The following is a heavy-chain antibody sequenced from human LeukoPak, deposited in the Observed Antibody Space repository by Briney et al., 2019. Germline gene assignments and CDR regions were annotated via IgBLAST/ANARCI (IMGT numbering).Heavy chain of an antibody. V-gene: IGHV4-59*01. D-gene: IGHD3-10*01. J-gene: IGHJ4*02. CDR2: IYYSGST. Sequence: SETLSLTCTVSGGSISSYYWSWIRQPPGKGLEWIGYIYYSGSTNYNPSLKSRVTISVDTSKSQFSLKLSSVTAADTAVYYCARDRFGDSHFDYWGQGTLVTVSS. CDR3: ARDRFGDSHFDY. CDR1: GGSISSYY.